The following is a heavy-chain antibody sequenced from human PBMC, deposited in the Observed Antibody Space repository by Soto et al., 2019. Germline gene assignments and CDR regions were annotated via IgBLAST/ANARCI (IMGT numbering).Heavy chain of an antibody. Sequence: SVKVSCKASGGTFSSYAISGVLQSPGQGLEWMGGIIPIFGTANYAQKFQGRVTITADESTSTAYMELSSLRSEDTAVYYCARGVSGPFDYWGQGTLVTVSS. J-gene: IGHJ4*02. CDR1: GGTFSSYA. CDR3: ARGVSGPFDY. V-gene: IGHV1-69*13. CDR2: IIPIFGTA.